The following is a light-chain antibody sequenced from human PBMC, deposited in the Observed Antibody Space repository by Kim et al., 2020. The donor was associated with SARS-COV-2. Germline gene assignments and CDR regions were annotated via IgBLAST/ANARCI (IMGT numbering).Light chain of an antibody. V-gene: IGKV3-15*01. CDR1: QSVGSL. CDR3: QQYNNWPIT. CDR2: ATS. J-gene: IGKJ4*01. Sequence: EVVLTQSPATLSVSPGERATLSSRASQSVGSLLAWYQLKPGQAPTLLIFATSIRATGIPARFGGSGSGTEFALTISSLQSEDSAVYYCQQYNNWPITFGGGTKVDIK.